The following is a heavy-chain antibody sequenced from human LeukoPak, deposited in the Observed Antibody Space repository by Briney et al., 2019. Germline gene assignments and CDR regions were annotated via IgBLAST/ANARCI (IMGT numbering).Heavy chain of an antibody. CDR3: ARLSLYPSGVVDY. CDR1: GGSFSGYY. J-gene: IGHJ4*02. D-gene: IGHD3-16*01. Sequence: SETLSLTCAVYGGSFSGYYWSWIRQPPGKGLEWIGEINHSGSTNYNPSLKSRVTISVDTSKNQFSLKLSSVTAADTAVYYCARLSLYPSGVVDYWGQGTLVTASS. CDR2: INHSGST. V-gene: IGHV4-34*01.